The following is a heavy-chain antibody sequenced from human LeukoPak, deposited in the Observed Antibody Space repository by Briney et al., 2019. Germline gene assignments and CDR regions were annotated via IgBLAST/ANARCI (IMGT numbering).Heavy chain of an antibody. V-gene: IGHV3-15*01. D-gene: IGHD2-15*01. CDR1: GFTFTNAW. CDR3: SVVVTEYYYYGMDV. Sequence: GGSLRLSCAASGFTFTNAWMSWVRQAPGKGLEWVGRIKSKTDGGTTDYAAPVKGRFTISRDDSKNTLYLQMNSLKTEDTAVYYCSVVVTEYYYYGMDVWGQGTTVTVSS. J-gene: IGHJ6*02. CDR2: IKSKTDGGTT.